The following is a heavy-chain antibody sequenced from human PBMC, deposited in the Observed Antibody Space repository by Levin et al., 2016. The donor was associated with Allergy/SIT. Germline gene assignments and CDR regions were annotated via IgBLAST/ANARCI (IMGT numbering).Heavy chain of an antibody. CDR2: IYPGDSDT. Sequence: VRQMPGKGLEWMGIIYPGDSDTRYSPSFQGQVTISADKSISTAYLQWSSLKASDTAMYYCARQGGIYYSRFDYWGQGTLVTVSS. J-gene: IGHJ4*02. D-gene: IGHD3-10*01. V-gene: IGHV5-51*01. CDR3: ARQGGIYYSRFDY.